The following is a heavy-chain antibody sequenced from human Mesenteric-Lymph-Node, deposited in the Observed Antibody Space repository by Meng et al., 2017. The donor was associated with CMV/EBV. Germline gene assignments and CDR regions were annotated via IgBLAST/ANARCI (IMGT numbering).Heavy chain of an antibody. CDR2: ISISGSTK. CDR1: GFTFTTYA. D-gene: IGHD5-18*01. V-gene: IGHV3-23*01. CDR3: AKSDTRLVTRYYALDV. J-gene: IGHJ6*02. Sequence: GESLKISCAASGFTFTTYAMTWVRQAPGKGLEWVSGISISGSTKYHADSVKGRFTISRDNSKNTLYLQMDSLRAEDTAIYYCAKSDTRLVTRYYALDVWGQGTTVTVSS.